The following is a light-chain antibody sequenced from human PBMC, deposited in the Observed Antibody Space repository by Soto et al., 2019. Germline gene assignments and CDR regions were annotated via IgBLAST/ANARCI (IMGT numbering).Light chain of an antibody. Sequence: EIVLTQSPGTLSLSPGERATLSCRASQSVSSYLAWYQQKPGQAPRLLIYDASNRATGIPDRFSGSGSGTDFTLTISRLEAEDFAVYYCQQSSSSPITFGQGTRLEIK. V-gene: IGKV3-20*01. CDR3: QQSSSSPIT. CDR2: DAS. CDR1: QSVSSY. J-gene: IGKJ5*01.